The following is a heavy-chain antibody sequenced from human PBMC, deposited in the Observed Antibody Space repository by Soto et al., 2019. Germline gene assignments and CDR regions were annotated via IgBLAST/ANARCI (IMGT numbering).Heavy chain of an antibody. J-gene: IGHJ3*01. CDR2: IYSGGNA. V-gene: IGHV3-53*04. CDR3: ARGPTMGGAFDL. CDR1: GSIVSNNN. D-gene: IGHD3-16*01. Sequence: EVQLVESGGGLVQPGGSLRLSCVGSGSIVSNNNMAWVRQAPGKGLEWVSTIYSGGNANHADSVKGRFSISRDSPKNSLLLQRRSLRVDDTALYYCARGPTMGGAFDLWGQGTMVIVSP.